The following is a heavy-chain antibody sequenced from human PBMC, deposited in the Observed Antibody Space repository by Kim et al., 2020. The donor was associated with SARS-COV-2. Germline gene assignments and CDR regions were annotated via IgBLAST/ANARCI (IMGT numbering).Heavy chain of an antibody. Sequence: GGSLRLSCAASGFTVSSNYMSWVRQAPGKGLEWVSVIYSGGSTYYADSVKGRFTISRDNSKNTLYLQMNSLRAEDTAVYYCARGNSPYYYYGMDVWGQGTTVTVSS. CDR2: IYSGGST. D-gene: IGHD1-26*01. J-gene: IGHJ6*02. V-gene: IGHV3-53*01. CDR3: ARGNSPYYYYGMDV. CDR1: GFTVSSNY.